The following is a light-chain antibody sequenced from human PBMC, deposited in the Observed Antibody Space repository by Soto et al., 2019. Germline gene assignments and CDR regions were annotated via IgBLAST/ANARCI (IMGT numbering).Light chain of an antibody. V-gene: IGKV3-20*01. J-gene: IGKJ2*01. Sequence: EIVLTQSPGTLSLSPGERATLSCRASQSVSSSYLAWYQQKPGQAPRLLIYGASSRATGIPDRFSGSGSGTDFTLTTSRLDPEDFAVYYCQQYGSSPNTFGQGTKLEIK. CDR3: QQYGSSPNT. CDR2: GAS. CDR1: QSVSSSY.